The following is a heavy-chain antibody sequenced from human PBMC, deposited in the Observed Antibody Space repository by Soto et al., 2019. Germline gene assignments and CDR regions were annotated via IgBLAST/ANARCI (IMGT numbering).Heavy chain of an antibody. Sequence: ESGGGVVQPGRSLRLSCAASGFTFSSYGMHWVRQAPGKGLEWVAVISYDGSNKYYADPVKGRFTISRDNSKNTPYLQMNSLRAEDTAVYYCAKNRIAARTDYYYGMDVWGQGTTVTVSS. CDR2: ISYDGSNK. V-gene: IGHV3-30*18. CDR1: GFTFSSYG. CDR3: AKNRIAARTDYYYGMDV. D-gene: IGHD6-6*01. J-gene: IGHJ6*02.